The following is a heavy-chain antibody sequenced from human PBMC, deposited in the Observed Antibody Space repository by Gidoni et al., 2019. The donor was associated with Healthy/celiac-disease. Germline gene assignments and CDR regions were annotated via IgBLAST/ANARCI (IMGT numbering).Heavy chain of an antibody. V-gene: IGHV3-33*01. D-gene: IGHD6-6*01. J-gene: IGHJ4*02. CDR1: GFTFSSYG. CDR3: ARETSSIAAPDLIDY. Sequence: QVQLVESGGGVVQPGRSLGLSCAASGFTFSSYGMHWVRQAPGKGLEWVAVIWYDGSNKYYADSVKGRFTISRDNSKNTLYLQMNSLRAEDTAVYYCARETSSIAAPDLIDYWGRGTLVTVSS. CDR2: IWYDGSNK.